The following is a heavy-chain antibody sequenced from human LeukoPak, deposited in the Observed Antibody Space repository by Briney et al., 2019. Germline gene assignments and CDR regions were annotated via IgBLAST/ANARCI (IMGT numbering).Heavy chain of an antibody. CDR3: VTGSQIRETAF. Sequence: GGSLRLSCAASGFTFSSYSMNWVRQAPGKGLQWLSYISGDGRDTNYADSVKGRFTITRDNARNSLYLQMNSLRAEDTAVYFCVTGSQIRETAFWGQGTLVTVSS. J-gene: IGHJ4*02. V-gene: IGHV3-48*01. CDR1: GFTFSSYS. CDR2: ISGDGRDT. D-gene: IGHD3-10*01.